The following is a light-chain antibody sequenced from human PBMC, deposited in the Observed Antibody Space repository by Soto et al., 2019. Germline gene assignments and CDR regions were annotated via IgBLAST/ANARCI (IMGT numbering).Light chain of an antibody. Sequence: EIVFTQSPGTLSLSPGERATLSCRASQSIGSTYLSWYQHKRGQAPRLLIYGASNRASGVPDRFSGGGSGTDFTLIISRLXPEDFAVYYCQQYGGSPTFSFSPGTKVDIK. V-gene: IGKV3-20*01. CDR1: QSIGSTY. J-gene: IGKJ3*01. CDR3: QQYGGSPTFS. CDR2: GAS.